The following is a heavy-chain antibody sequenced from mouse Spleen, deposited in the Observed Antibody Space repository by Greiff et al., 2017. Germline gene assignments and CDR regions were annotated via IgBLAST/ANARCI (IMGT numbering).Heavy chain of an antibody. CDR2: INPSTGGT. Sequence: EVQRVESGPELVKPGASVKISCKASGYSFTGYYMNWVKQSPEKSLEWIGEINPSTGGTTYNQKFKAKATLTVDKSSSTAYMQLKSLTSEDSAVYYCARDTTATGFAYWGQGTLVTVSA. CDR1: GYSFTGYY. V-gene: IGHV1-42*01. D-gene: IGHD1-2*01. J-gene: IGHJ3*01. CDR3: ARDTTATGFAY.